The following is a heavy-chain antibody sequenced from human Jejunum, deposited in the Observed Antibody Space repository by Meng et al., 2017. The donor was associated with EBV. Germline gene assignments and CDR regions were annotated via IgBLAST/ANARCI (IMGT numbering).Heavy chain of an antibody. J-gene: IGHJ4*02. V-gene: IGHV4-4*02. D-gene: IGHD1-14*01. CDR2: INQVGST. CDR1: TDFISSYEW. Sequence: QVQRQESGPGLVKLSGTMSLTCAVSTDFISSYEWWSWVSQPPGKGLEWLGEINQVGSTYYNPSLKSRVTISIDTSKRQFSLRLNSMTAADTAVYYCARASSERLLDYWGQGTLVTVSS. CDR3: ARASSERLLDY.